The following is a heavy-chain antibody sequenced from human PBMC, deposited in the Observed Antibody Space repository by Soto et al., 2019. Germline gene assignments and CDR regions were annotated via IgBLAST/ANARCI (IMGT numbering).Heavy chain of an antibody. CDR2: VNSDGSFT. CDR3: VRETPSVDHYYFYVDV. CDR1: GLTFSSYW. J-gene: IGHJ6*03. V-gene: IGHV3-74*01. D-gene: IGHD2-2*01. Sequence: EVQLVESGGGLVQPGGSLRLSCAASGLTFSSYWMHWVRQVPGKGLVWVSRVNSDGSFTTYADSVKGRFTISRDNAKNTLYLQMNSLRAEDTALYYCVRETPSVDHYYFYVDVGGKGTTVTVSS.